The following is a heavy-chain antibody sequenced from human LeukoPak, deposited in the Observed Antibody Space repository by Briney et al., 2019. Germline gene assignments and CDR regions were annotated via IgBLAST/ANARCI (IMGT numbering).Heavy chain of an antibody. V-gene: IGHV4-59*08. CDR3: SRRGVGSSWFNWFDP. CDR2: IYYSGST. CDR1: GGYISSYY. Sequence: PSETLSLTCTAPGGYISSYYWSSLRQPPGKGLEWIGYIYYSGSTNYNPSLKSRVTISVDTSKNQFSLKLSSVTAADTAVYYCSRRGVGSSWFNWFDPWGQGTLVTVSS. D-gene: IGHD6-13*01. J-gene: IGHJ5*02.